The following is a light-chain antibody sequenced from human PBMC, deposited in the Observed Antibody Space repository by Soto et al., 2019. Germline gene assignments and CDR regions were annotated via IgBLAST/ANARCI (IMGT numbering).Light chain of an antibody. CDR2: GAS. J-gene: IGKJ4*01. V-gene: IGKV3-20*01. Sequence: EIVLTQSPGSLSLSPGERATLSCRASQSVSNNYIAWYQHSPRPAPRVLCYGASTRATVPPDRCSGSGSGTDFTLTITRLEHEDSAQYYWQQYGSSVTFGGGTKVE. CDR3: QQYGSSVT. CDR1: QSVSNNY.